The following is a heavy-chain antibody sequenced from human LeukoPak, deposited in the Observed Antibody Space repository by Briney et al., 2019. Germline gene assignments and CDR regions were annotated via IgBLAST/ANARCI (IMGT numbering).Heavy chain of an antibody. CDR2: ISGSGGST. Sequence: PGGSLRLSCAASGFTFSSYAMSWVRQAPGKGLEWVSAISGSGGSTYYADSVKGRFTISRDNSKNPLYLQMNSLRAEDTAVYYCAKATHVDIVATSWGQGTLVTVSS. CDR1: GFTFSSYA. D-gene: IGHD5-12*01. J-gene: IGHJ5*02. CDR3: AKATHVDIVATS. V-gene: IGHV3-23*01.